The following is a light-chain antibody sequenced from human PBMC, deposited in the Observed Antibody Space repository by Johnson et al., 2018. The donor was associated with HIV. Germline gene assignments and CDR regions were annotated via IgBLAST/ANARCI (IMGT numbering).Light chain of an antibody. V-gene: IGLV1-51*01. J-gene: IGLJ1*01. CDR1: SSNIGNNY. CDR3: GTWDNSLSAGV. Sequence: QSALTQPPSVSAAPGQKVTISCSGGSSNIGNNYASWYQQVPGTAPKLLIYDNHKRPSGIPDRFSGSKSGTSATLGITGLQTGDEADYYCGTWDNSLSAGVFGTGTKVTVL. CDR2: DNH.